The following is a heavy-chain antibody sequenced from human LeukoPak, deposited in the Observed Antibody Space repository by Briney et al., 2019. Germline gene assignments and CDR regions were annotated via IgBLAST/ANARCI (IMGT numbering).Heavy chain of an antibody. J-gene: IGHJ6*02. V-gene: IGHV5-51*01. D-gene: IGHD2-2*01. CDR1: GYSFTSYW. CDR3: ARHIVVVPAARGPLYYYGMDV. CDR2: IFPGAFDT. Sequence: GESLKISCKGSGYSFTSYWIGWVGQMPGKGLGWLGFIFPGAFDTRYSPSFQGQVTISADKSISTAYLQWSSLKASDTAMYYCARHIVVVPAARGPLYYYGMDVWGQGTTVTVSS.